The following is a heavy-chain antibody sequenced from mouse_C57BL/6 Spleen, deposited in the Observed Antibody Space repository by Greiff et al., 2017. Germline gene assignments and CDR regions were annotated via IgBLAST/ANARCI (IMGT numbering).Heavy chain of an antibody. CDR2: ISYSGST. D-gene: IGHD1-1*01. J-gene: IGHJ4*01. V-gene: IGHV3-1*01. Sequence: EVKLVESGPGMVKPSQSLSLTCTVTGYSITSGYDWHWIRHFPGNKLEWMGYISYSGSTNYNPSLKSRISITHDTSKNHFFLKLNSVTTEDTATYYCARGEGVVATNAMDYWGQGTSVTVSS. CDR3: ARGEGVVATNAMDY. CDR1: GYSITSGYD.